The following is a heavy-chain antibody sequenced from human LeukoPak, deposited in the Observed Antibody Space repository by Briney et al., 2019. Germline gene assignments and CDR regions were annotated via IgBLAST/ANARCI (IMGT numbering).Heavy chain of an antibody. CDR1: GYTFTSYD. V-gene: IGHV1-8*01. CDR2: MNPNSGAT. J-gene: IGHJ4*02. Sequence: GASVKVSCKASGYTFTSYDINWVRQATGQGLEWMGWMNPNSGATGYAQKFQGRVTMTRNTSISTAYMELSSLRSEDTAVYYCARSGPRYGIYYFDYWGQGTLVTVSS. CDR3: ARSGPRYGIYYFDY. D-gene: IGHD5-18*01.